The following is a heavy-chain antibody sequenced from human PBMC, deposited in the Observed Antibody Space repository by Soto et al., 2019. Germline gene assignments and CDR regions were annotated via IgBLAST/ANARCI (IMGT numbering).Heavy chain of an antibody. J-gene: IGHJ6*02. D-gene: IGHD3-22*01. CDR1: GFTFSSYA. CDR3: ASGYYDSSGYLAYYGMDV. V-gene: IGHV3-30-3*01. CDR2: ISYDGSNK. Sequence: GGSLRLSCAASGFTFSSYAMHWVRQAPGKGLEWVAVISYDGSNKYYADSVKGRFTISRDNSKNTLYLQMNSLRAEDTAVYYCASGYYDSSGYLAYYGMDVWGQGTTVTVSS.